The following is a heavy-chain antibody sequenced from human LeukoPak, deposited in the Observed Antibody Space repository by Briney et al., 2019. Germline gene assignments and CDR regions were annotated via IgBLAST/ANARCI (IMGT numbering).Heavy chain of an antibody. D-gene: IGHD2/OR15-2a*01. J-gene: IGHJ4*02. V-gene: IGHV1-18*04. CDR3: ARDLVAIVPEPGGFDY. Sequence: ASVKVSCKASGYTFTGYYMHWVRQAPGQGLEWMGWISRHNGDTNYAQRFQGRVTMTTDTSTTTAYMELRSLRFDDTAVYYCARDLVAIVPEPGGFDYWGQGTLVTVSS. CDR2: ISRHNGDT. CDR1: GYTFTGYY.